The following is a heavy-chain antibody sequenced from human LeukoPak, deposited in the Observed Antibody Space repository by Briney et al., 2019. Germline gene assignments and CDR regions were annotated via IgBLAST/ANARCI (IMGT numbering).Heavy chain of an antibody. Sequence: GASVKVSCKASGFTFTSSAMQWVRQARGQRLEWIGWIVVGSGNTNYAQKFQERVTITRDMSTSTAYMELSSLRSEDTAVYYCAAVGDRFLEWLLVDYWGQGTLVTVSS. CDR2: IVVGSGNT. V-gene: IGHV1-58*02. CDR3: AAVGDRFLEWLLVDY. CDR1: GFTFTSSA. D-gene: IGHD3-3*01. J-gene: IGHJ4*02.